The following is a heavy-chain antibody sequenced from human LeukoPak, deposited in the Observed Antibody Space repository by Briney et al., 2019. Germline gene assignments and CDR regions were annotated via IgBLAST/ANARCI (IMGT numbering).Heavy chain of an antibody. J-gene: IGHJ4*02. CDR1: GYTFTSYD. D-gene: IGHD3-22*01. Sequence: ASVKVSCKASGYTFTSYDINWVRQATGQGLEWMGWMNPNTGCTGSAQRFQGRVTMTINTSTSTAYMELRSLRSDDTAVYYCARDRRGYYDSSGYVDYWGQGTLVTVSS. V-gene: IGHV1-8*01. CDR2: MNPNTGCT. CDR3: ARDRRGYYDSSGYVDY.